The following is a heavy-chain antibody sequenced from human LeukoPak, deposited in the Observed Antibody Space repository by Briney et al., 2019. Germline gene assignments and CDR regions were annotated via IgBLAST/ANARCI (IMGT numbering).Heavy chain of an antibody. J-gene: IGHJ4*02. CDR2: IYYSGST. CDR3: ARQLPNLYYDSSGNFDY. CDR1: GGSISSYY. Sequence: SETLSLTCTVSGGSISSYYWSWIRQPPGKGLEWIGYIYYSGSTNYNPSLKSRVTVSVDTSENQFSLKLSSVTAADTAVYYCARQLPNLYYDSSGNFDYWGQGTLVTVSS. D-gene: IGHD3-22*01. V-gene: IGHV4-59*08.